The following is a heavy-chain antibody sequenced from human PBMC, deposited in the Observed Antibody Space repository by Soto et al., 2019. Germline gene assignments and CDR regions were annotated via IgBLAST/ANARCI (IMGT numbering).Heavy chain of an antibody. V-gene: IGHV1-2*02. CDR2: IKPNSGGT. CDR3: ALRGLLWFGESSTTHHGTDV. D-gene: IGHD3-10*01. Sequence: ASVKVSCKASGYTFTGYYMHWVRQAPGQGLEWMGWIKPNSGGTNYAQKFQGRVTMTRDTSISTAYMELSRLRSDDTAVYYCALRGLLWFGESSTTHHGTDVWVQGTPVT. J-gene: IGHJ6*02. CDR1: GYTFTGYY.